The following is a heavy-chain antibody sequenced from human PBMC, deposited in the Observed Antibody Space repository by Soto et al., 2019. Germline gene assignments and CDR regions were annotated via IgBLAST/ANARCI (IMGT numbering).Heavy chain of an antibody. D-gene: IGHD4-4*01. CDR3: ASSHYSRVAFDY. CDR1: GGSISSGGYY. Sequence: QVQLQESGPGLVKPSQTLSLTCTVSGGSISSGGYYWSWIRQHPGKGLEWIGYIYYSGSTYYNPSLTSRFTISVDTSKNQCSLKLSSVTAADTAVYYCASSHYSRVAFDYWGQGTLVTVSS. CDR2: IYYSGST. V-gene: IGHV4-31*03. J-gene: IGHJ4*02.